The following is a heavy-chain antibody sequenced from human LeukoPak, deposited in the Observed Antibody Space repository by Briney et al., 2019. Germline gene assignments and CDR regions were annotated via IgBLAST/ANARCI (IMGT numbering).Heavy chain of an antibody. Sequence: GGFLRLSCAASGFTFSSYAMSWVRQAPGKGLEWVSTISGSGGSTYYADSVKGRFTISRDNSKNTLYLQMNSLRAEDTAVYYCAKDRLSVYYYDSSGYYYFDYWGQGTLVTVSP. V-gene: IGHV3-23*01. CDR2: ISGSGGST. J-gene: IGHJ4*02. D-gene: IGHD3-22*01. CDR3: AKDRLSVYYYDSSGYYYFDY. CDR1: GFTFSSYA.